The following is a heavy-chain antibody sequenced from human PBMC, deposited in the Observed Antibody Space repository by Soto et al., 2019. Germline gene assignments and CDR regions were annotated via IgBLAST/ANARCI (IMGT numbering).Heavy chain of an antibody. J-gene: IGHJ6*02. CDR1: GFTFSSYG. CDR2: ISYDGSNK. CDR3: AKAHQVGAKSQVYYGMDV. V-gene: IGHV3-30*18. Sequence: QVQLVESGGGVVQPGRSLRLSCAASGFTFSSYGMHWVRQAPGKGLEWVAVISYDGSNKYYADSVKGRFTISRDNSKNTLCLQMNSLRAEDTAVYYCAKAHQVGAKSQVYYGMDVWGQGTTVTVSS. D-gene: IGHD1-26*01.